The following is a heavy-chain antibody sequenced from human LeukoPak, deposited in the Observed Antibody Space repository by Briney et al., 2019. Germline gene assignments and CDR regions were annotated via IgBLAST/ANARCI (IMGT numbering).Heavy chain of an antibody. CDR2: ISGSGGST. CDR1: GFTFSSYA. J-gene: IGHJ3*02. V-gene: IGHV3-23*01. Sequence: PGGSLRLSCAASGFTFSSYAMSWVRQAPGKGLEWVSAISGSGGSTYYADSVKGRFTISRDNSKNTLYLQMNSLRAEDTAVYYCAKEGGYDYGGSSNAFDIWGQGTMVTVSS. D-gene: IGHD4-23*01. CDR3: AKEGGYDYGGSSNAFDI.